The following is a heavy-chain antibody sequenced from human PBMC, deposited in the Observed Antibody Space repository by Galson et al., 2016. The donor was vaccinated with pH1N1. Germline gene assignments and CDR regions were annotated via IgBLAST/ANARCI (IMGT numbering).Heavy chain of an antibody. D-gene: IGHD3-16*01. CDR1: GYSFTDYW. Sequence: QSGAEVKKPGESLKISCKASGYSFTDYWIGWVRQMTGKGLGWMGIIFPGDSDTRHSPSFQGQVTISADKSINTAYLQWSSLKASDTAIYYCARLRGSDFDSWGQGTLVTVST. CDR2: IFPGDSDT. V-gene: IGHV5-51*03. J-gene: IGHJ4*02. CDR3: ARLRGSDFDS.